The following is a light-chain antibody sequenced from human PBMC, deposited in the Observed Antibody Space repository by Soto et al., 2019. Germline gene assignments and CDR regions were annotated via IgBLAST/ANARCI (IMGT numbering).Light chain of an antibody. CDR1: QSISTY. CDR3: QQSYSTRLIT. V-gene: IGKV1-39*01. J-gene: IGKJ5*01. Sequence: DIQMTQSPSSLSASVGDRVTITCRASQSISTYLNWYQQKPGKAPKLLIYAASDLQSGVPSRFXGSGSGTDFTLTISSLQPEDVATYYCQQSYSTRLITFGQGTRLEIK. CDR2: AAS.